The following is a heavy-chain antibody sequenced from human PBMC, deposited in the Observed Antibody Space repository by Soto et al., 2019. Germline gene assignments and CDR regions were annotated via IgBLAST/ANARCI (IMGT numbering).Heavy chain of an antibody. J-gene: IGHJ5*02. Sequence: QVQLVQSGAEVKKTGASVKVSCKASGYTFTSYGISWVRQAPGQGLEWMGWISAYNGNTNYAQKLQGRVTMTTDTSTSTAYMELRSLRSDDTAVYYCAREGPTYYDFWSGYYANWFDPWGQGTLVTVSS. CDR3: AREGPTYYDFWSGYYANWFDP. CDR2: ISAYNGNT. CDR1: GYTFTSYG. V-gene: IGHV1-18*01. D-gene: IGHD3-3*01.